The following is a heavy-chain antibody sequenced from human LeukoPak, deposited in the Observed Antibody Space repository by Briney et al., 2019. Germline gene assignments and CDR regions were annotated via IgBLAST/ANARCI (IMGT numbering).Heavy chain of an antibody. J-gene: IGHJ1*01. Sequence: GGSLRLSCAASGFTFDDYAMHWVRQAPGKGLEGVSLISGDGGSTYYADSVKGRFTISRDNSKNSLYLQMNSLRTEDTALYYCAKDKEQYDIHAEYFQHWGQGTLVTVSS. V-gene: IGHV3-43*02. CDR2: ISGDGGST. CDR1: GFTFDDYA. CDR3: AKDKEQYDIHAEYFQH. D-gene: IGHD3-22*01.